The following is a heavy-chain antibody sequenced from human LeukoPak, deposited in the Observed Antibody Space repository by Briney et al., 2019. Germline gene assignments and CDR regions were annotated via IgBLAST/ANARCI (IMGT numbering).Heavy chain of an antibody. V-gene: IGHV4-61*02. Sequence: PSQTLSLTCTVSGDSITSGNYYSSWLRQPGGKGLEWIGRIYADGTNYNPSLKSRVTISIDTSKNQFSLKMTSVTAADTAVYYWARAREDTATTNGYFYYYYYYMAVWGKGTTVTVSS. J-gene: IGHJ6*03. CDR2: IYADGT. CDR3: ARAREDTATTNGYFYYYYYYMAV. D-gene: IGHD5-18*01. CDR1: GDSITSGNYY.